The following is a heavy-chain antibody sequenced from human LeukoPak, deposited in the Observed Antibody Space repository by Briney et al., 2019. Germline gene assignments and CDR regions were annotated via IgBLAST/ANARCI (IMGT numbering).Heavy chain of an antibody. CDR3: ARGRSRVTIFGVALNWLDS. V-gene: IGHV4-59*12. CDR2: IYYSGST. CDR1: GGSISSYY. D-gene: IGHD3-3*01. Sequence: PSETLSLTCTVSGGSISSYYWSWIRQPPGKGLEWIGYIYYSGSTNYNPSLKSRVTISVDTSKNQFSLKLSSVTAADTAVYYCARGRSRVTIFGVALNWLDSWGQGNLVTVSS. J-gene: IGHJ5*01.